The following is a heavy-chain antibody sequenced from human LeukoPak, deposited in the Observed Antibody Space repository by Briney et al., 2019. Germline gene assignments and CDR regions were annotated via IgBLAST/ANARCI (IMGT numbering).Heavy chain of an antibody. D-gene: IGHD6-19*01. V-gene: IGHV4-39*02. Sequence: SETLSLTCTVSGGSISGSPYYWGWIRQPPGKGLEWIGNIYYSGKTYYNPSLESRVTISVDTSKNHFSLNLSSVTAADTAVYYCARRVDSSGWSLFHFDYWGQGTLVTVSS. J-gene: IGHJ4*02. CDR2: IYYSGKT. CDR1: GGSISGSPYY. CDR3: ARRVDSSGWSLFHFDY.